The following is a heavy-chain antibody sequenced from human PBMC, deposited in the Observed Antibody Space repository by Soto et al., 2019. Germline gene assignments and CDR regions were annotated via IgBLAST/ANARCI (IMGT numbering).Heavy chain of an antibody. V-gene: IGHV3-11*01. D-gene: IGHD3-10*01. J-gene: IGHJ6*02. Sequence: QVQLVESGGGLVKPGGSLRLSCAVSGVTFSDCYMNWIRQAPGKGLEWVSYISSSGTSINYAGSVKGRFTISRDNAXNSRYLQRNSLRAEDTAMYYCARVRFGEWGYAMDVWGQGTTVTVSS. CDR1: GVTFSDCY. CDR3: ARVRFGEWGYAMDV. CDR2: ISSSGTSI.